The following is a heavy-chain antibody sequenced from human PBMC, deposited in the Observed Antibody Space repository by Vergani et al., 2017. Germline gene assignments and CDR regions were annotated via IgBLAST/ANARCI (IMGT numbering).Heavy chain of an antibody. CDR3: ARLRNLPRKYFDY. CDR2: IYTSGST. Sequence: QVQLQESGPGLVKPSQTLSLTCTVSGGSISSGSYYWSWIRQPAGKGLEWIGRIYTSGSTNYNPSLKSRVTISVDTSKNQFSLKLSSVTAADTAVYYCARLRNLPRKYFDYWGQGTLVTVSS. CDR1: GGSISSGSYY. D-gene: IGHD1-14*01. V-gene: IGHV4-61*02. J-gene: IGHJ4*02.